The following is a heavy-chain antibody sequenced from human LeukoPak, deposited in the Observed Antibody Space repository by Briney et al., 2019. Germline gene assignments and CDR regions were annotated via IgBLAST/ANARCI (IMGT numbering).Heavy chain of an antibody. J-gene: IGHJ5*02. CDR1: GFTFGDYA. CDR2: IRSKAYGGTT. CDR3: TRDLGHSSSWYRGYHWFDP. V-gene: IGHV3-49*03. D-gene: IGHD6-13*01. Sequence: HAGRSLRLSCTASGFTFGDYAMSWFRQAPGKGLEWVGFIRSKAYGGTTEYAASVKGRFTISRDDSKSIAYLQMNSLKTEDTAVYYCTRDLGHSSSWYRGYHWFDPWGQGTLVTVSS.